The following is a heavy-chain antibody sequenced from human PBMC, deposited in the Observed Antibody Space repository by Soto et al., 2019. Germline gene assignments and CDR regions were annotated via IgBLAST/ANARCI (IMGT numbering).Heavy chain of an antibody. D-gene: IGHD6-13*01. V-gene: IGHV3-23*01. CDR2: ISGGSNDR. CDR1: GFTFSSYA. CDR3: ARSLFIAATDTEPFDS. Sequence: GSLRLSCAASGFTFSSYAMSWVRQAPGKGLEWVSAISGGSNDRFYADSVKGRFTISRDNSKNTLYLHMNSLRAEDTAVHYCARSLFIAATDTEPFDSWGQGTLVTVSS. J-gene: IGHJ4*02.